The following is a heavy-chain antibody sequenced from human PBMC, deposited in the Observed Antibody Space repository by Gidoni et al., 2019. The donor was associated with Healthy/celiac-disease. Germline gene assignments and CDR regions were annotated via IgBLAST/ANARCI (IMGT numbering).Heavy chain of an antibody. CDR2: IIPILGKA. D-gene: IGHD3-10*01. Sequence: QVQLVQSGAEVKKPGSSVKVSCTASSGTFSCYNSSWVRQAPGQGLEWMGRIIPILGKANYAQKFQGRVTITADKTTSTAYMELSRLRYEDTAVYYCARSRSGKTLPGFDPWGQGTLVTVSS. CDR1: SGTFSCYN. J-gene: IGHJ5*02. CDR3: ARSRSGKTLPGFDP. V-gene: IGHV1-69*02.